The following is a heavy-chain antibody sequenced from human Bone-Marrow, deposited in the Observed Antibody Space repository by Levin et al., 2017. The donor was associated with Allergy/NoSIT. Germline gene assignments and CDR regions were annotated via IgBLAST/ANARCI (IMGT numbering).Heavy chain of an antibody. V-gene: IGHV3-23*01. CDR3: AKDLNVRFLEWLSSDAFDI. J-gene: IGHJ3*02. CDR1: GFTFTSYA. D-gene: IGHD3-3*01. CDR2: ISGSGGST. Sequence: GGSLRLSCAASGFTFTSYAMNWVRQAPGKGLEWVSLISGSGGSTYYADSVKGRFTISRDNSKNTLYLQMNSLRAEDTAVYYCAKDLNVRFLEWLSSDAFDIWGQGTMVTVSS.